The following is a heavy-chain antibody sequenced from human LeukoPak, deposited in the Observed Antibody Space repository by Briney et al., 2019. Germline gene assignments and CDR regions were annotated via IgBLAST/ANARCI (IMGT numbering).Heavy chain of an antibody. CDR2: ISGSGGST. V-gene: IGHV3-23*01. Sequence: GGSLRLSCAASGFTFSSYAMSWVRQAPGKGLEWVSAISGSGGSTYYADSVKGRFTISRDNSKNTLYLQMNSLRAEDTAVYYRAAWGGVVVPAAIHPFDYWGQGTLVTVSS. CDR1: GFTFSSYA. J-gene: IGHJ4*02. CDR3: AAWGGVVVPAAIHPFDY. D-gene: IGHD2-2*01.